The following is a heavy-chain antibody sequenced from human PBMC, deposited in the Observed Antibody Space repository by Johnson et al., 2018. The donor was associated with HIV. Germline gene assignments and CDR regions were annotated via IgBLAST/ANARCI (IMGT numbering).Heavy chain of an antibody. CDR3: AKVYCGGDCSFGGAAFNI. CDR2: ISYGGTYK. Sequence: QVLLVESGGGVVQPGRSLRLSCAASGFTFSSYAMHWVRQAPGKGLEWVAIISYGGTYKYYADSVKGRFTISRDNSNNTLYLQMNSRRAEDTAVYYCAKVYCGGDCSFGGAAFNIWGQGTMVTVSS. J-gene: IGHJ3*02. V-gene: IGHV3-30*04. CDR1: GFTFSSYA. D-gene: IGHD2-21*02.